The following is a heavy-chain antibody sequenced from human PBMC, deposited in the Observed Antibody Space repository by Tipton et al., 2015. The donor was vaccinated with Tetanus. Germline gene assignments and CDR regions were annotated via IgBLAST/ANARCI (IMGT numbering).Heavy chain of an antibody. CDR2: SSDDGTDQ. V-gene: IGHV3-33*01. D-gene: IGHD2-15*01. CDR1: GFIFSSYG. CDR3: AREADCSGGSCFSGDFDN. J-gene: IGHJ4*02. Sequence: SLRLSCAASGFIFSSYGIHWVRQAPGKGLEWVAVSSDDGTDQYYADSVKGRFTLSRDNSKNTLYLEMNSPRAEDTALYYCAREADCSGGSCFSGDFDNWGQGTQVTVSS.